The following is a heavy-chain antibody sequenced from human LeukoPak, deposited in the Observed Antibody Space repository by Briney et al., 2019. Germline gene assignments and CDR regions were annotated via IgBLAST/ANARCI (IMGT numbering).Heavy chain of an antibody. CDR2: IYDSGST. V-gene: IGHV4-39*01. J-gene: IGHJ4*02. D-gene: IGHD5-18*01. CDR1: GGSIRSSYYY. CDR3: ARRLSYGRYYFDY. Sequence: SETLSLTCTVSGGSIRSSYYYWGWIRQPPGKGLEWIGSIYDSGSTYYNPSLKSRVTISVDTSKNQFSLKLNSVTAADTAVYYCARRLSYGRYYFDYWGQGTLVTVSS.